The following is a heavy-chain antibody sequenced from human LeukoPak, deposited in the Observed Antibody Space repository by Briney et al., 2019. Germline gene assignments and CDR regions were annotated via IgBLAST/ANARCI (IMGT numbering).Heavy chain of an antibody. Sequence: SETLSLTCAVSGGSISSNTWWGWVRQPPGQGLEWIGEIYHSGSTKYNPSLKSRVSMSVDKSKNQFFLNLSSVTAADTAVYYCAESRDYIWDQDYWGQGTLVTVSS. CDR1: GGSISSNTW. V-gene: IGHV4-4*02. CDR3: AESRDYIWDQDY. J-gene: IGHJ4*02. D-gene: IGHD3-16*01. CDR2: IYHSGST.